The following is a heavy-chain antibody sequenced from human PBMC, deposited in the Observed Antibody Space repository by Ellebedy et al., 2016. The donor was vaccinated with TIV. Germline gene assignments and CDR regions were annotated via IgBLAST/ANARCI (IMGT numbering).Heavy chain of an antibody. V-gene: IGHV3-7*03. CDR1: GFIISGDW. CDR2: INPDGSAE. Sequence: PGGSLRLSCAASGFIISGDWLSWVRQAPGKGLEWVAHINPDGSAEYYVDSVKGRLTISRDNAKRSLFLQMNSLRVDDTAVYYCVTWGQSDGRWGQGSLVTISS. D-gene: IGHD7-27*01. CDR3: VTWGQSDGR. J-gene: IGHJ4*02.